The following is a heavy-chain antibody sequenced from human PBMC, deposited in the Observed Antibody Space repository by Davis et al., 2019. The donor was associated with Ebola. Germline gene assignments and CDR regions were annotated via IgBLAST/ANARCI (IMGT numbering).Heavy chain of an antibody. V-gene: IGHV3-53*04. CDR3: AKSRRVSCYSSVDY. Sequence: GGSLRLSCAASGFTVSSNYMTWVRQAPGKGLEWVSVIYSGGSTYYADSVKGRVTISRHNSKNTLYLQMNSLRAEDTALYYCAKSRRVSCYSSVDYWGQGTLATVSS. CDR2: IYSGGST. J-gene: IGHJ4*02. CDR1: GFTVSSNY. D-gene: IGHD2-15*01.